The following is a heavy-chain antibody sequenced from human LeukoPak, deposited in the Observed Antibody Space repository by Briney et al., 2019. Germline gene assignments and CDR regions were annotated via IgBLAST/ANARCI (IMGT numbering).Heavy chain of an antibody. CDR2: ISSSGSTI. V-gene: IGHV3-11*01. CDR3: ARASPVDSSSWYENYGMDV. CDR1: GFTFSDYY. J-gene: IGHJ6*02. Sequence: PGGSLRLSCAASGFTFSDYYMSWIRQAPGKGLEWVSYISSSGSTIYYADSVKGRFTISRDNAKNSLYLQMNSLRAEDTAVYYCARASPVDSSSWYENYGMDVWGQGTTVTVSS. D-gene: IGHD6-13*01.